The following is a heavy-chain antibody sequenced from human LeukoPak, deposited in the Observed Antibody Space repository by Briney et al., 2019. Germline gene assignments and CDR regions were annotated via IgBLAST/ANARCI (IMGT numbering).Heavy chain of an antibody. CDR2: INPNSGGT. Sequence: ASVKVSCKASGYTFTGYYMHWVRQAPGQGLEWMGWINPNSGGTNYAQKFQGRVTMTRDTSISTAYMDLSRLRSDDTAVYYCARARPLWFGVNDYWGQGTLVTVSS. J-gene: IGHJ4*02. CDR1: GYTFTGYY. CDR3: ARARPLWFGVNDY. D-gene: IGHD3-10*01. V-gene: IGHV1-2*02.